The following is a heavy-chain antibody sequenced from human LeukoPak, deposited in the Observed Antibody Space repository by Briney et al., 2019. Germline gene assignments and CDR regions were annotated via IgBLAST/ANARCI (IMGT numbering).Heavy chain of an antibody. V-gene: IGHV4-59*01. CDR2: IYYSGST. CDR1: GGSISSYY. D-gene: IGHD6-13*01. J-gene: IGHJ4*02. CDR3: ARSIAAAYYFDY. Sequence: SETLSLTCTVAGGSISSYYWSWVRQPPGKGLEWVGDIYYSGSTNYNPSLKSRVTISVDTSKNQFSLKLSSVTAADTAVYYCARSIAAAYYFDYWGQGTLVTVSS.